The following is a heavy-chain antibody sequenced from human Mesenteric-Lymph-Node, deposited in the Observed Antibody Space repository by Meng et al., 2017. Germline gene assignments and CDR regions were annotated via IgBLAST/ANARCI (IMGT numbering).Heavy chain of an antibody. V-gene: IGHV4-39*01. Sequence: LWQESGPALVNPSEPLCLTGTVSGGAISSSSYYWAWIRQPPGEGLEWIGSVVYSGTTYYTSSLKSRVSISVDTSKNQFSLKLSSVTAADTAVYYCARHHHSPTFDYWGQGTLVTVSS. CDR3: ARHHHSPTFDY. J-gene: IGHJ4*02. CDR2: VVYSGTT. D-gene: IGHD1-14*01. CDR1: GGAISSSSYY.